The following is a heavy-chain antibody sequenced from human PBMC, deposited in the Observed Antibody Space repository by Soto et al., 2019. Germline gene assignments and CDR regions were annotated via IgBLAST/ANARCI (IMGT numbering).Heavy chain of an antibody. CDR3: ARSRDGYNFVGDC. J-gene: IGHJ4*02. D-gene: IGHD5-12*01. Sequence: PGGSLRLSCAASGFTLSSYWMHWVRQAPGKGLVWISRINIDGGSTSYADSVKGRFTISRDNAKNTLYLQVNSLRAEDTAVYYCARSRDGYNFVGDCWGQGTLVTVSS. CDR2: INIDGGST. V-gene: IGHV3-74*01. CDR1: GFTLSSYW.